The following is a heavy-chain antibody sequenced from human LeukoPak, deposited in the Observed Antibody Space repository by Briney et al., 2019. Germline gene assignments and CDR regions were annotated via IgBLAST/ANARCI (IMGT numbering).Heavy chain of an antibody. D-gene: IGHD6-19*01. V-gene: IGHV4-34*01. Sequence: SETLSLTCAVYGGSFSGYYRSWIRQPPGKGLEWIGEINHSGSTNYNPSLKSRVTISVDTSKNQFSLKLSSVTAADTAVYYCARVYSSGWYDLYFDYWGQGTLVTVSS. CDR2: INHSGST. CDR3: ARVYSSGWYDLYFDY. CDR1: GGSFSGYY. J-gene: IGHJ4*02.